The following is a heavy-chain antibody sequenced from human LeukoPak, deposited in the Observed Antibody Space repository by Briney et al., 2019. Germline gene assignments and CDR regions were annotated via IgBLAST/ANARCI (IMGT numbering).Heavy chain of an antibody. J-gene: IGHJ4*02. V-gene: IGHV3-48*01. CDR1: GFTFSDYS. CDR2: IGIDSGNT. CDR3: AKDNYGSGSYYFDY. D-gene: IGHD3-10*01. Sequence: GGSLRLSCAASGFTFSDYSMNWVRQAPGKGLEWISYIGIDSGNTNYADSVKGRFTISRDNSKNTLHLQMNSLRAEDTAVYYCAKDNYGSGSYYFDYWGQGTLVTVSS.